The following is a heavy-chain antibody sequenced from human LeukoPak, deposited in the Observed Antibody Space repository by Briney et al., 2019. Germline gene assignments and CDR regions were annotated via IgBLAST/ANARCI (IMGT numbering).Heavy chain of an antibody. V-gene: IGHV3-21*01. CDR1: GFTFSTFS. CDR2: ISSSSGHI. Sequence: GGSLRLSCAGSGFTFSTFSMNWVRQAPGKGLEWVASISSSSGHIYYADSVRGRFTISRDNAKNSTYLHMNSPRAEDTAIYYCARAIAAAGNYWGQGTLATVSS. J-gene: IGHJ4*02. D-gene: IGHD6-13*01. CDR3: ARAIAAAGNY.